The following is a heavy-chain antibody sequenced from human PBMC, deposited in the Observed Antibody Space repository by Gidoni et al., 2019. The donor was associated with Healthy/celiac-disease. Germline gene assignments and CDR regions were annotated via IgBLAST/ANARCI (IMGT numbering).Heavy chain of an antibody. J-gene: IGHJ4*02. Sequence: EVRLWEAGGGLVQPGGCLRLSCEASGCTFSSYAMSRVRQAPGKGLEWVSAISGSGGITYYAASVKCRFTISRDNSKNTLYLQMNSLRAEDTAVYYCAKDEEYSYGYSFDYWGQGTLVTVSS. V-gene: IGHV3-23*01. CDR2: ISGSGGIT. CDR3: AKDEEYSYGYSFDY. CDR1: GCTFSSYA. D-gene: IGHD5-18*01.